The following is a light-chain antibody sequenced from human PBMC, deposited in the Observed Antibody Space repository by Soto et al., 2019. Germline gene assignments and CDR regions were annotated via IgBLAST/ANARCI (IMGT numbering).Light chain of an antibody. CDR2: DAS. Sequence: DIQMTQSPSSLSASVGDRVTITCQASQDISNYLNWCQQKPGKAPKLLIYDASTLKRGVPSRFSGSGSGTDFTFTISSLQPEDIATYYCQQYDNFPYTFGQGTKVDIK. J-gene: IGKJ2*01. CDR3: QQYDNFPYT. CDR1: QDISNY. V-gene: IGKV1-33*01.